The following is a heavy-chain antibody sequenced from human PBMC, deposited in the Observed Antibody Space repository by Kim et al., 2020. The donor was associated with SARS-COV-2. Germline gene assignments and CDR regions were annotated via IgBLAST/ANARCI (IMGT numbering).Heavy chain of an antibody. D-gene: IGHD1-1*01. V-gene: IGHV3-23*01. J-gene: IGHJ3*02. CDR2: KT. Sequence: KTSDADSVRGRFPISRDNSKSALYVQMNSLRAEDTALYYCARQRGYDFDMWGQGTMVTVSS. CDR3: ARQRGYDFDM.